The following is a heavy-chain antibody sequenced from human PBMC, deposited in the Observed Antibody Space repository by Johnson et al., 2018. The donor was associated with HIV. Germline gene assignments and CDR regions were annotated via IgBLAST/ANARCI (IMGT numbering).Heavy chain of an antibody. CDR2: INWNGGST. Sequence: VQLVESGGGVVRPGGSLRLSCAASGFTFDDYGMSWVRQAPGKGLEWVSGINWNGGSTGYADSVKGRFTISRDNAKKSLYLQMNSLRADDTALYYCARKIRITIFGLVISQSNDAFDIWGQGTMVTVSS. V-gene: IGHV3-20*04. CDR3: ARKIRITIFGLVISQSNDAFDI. D-gene: IGHD3-3*01. CDR1: GFTFDDYG. J-gene: IGHJ3*02.